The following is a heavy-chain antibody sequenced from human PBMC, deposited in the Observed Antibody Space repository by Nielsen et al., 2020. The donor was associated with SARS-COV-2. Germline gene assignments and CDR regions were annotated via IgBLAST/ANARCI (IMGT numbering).Heavy chain of an antibody. Sequence: GSLRLSCAVYGGSFSGYYWSWIRQPPGKGLEWIGYIYYSGSTNYNPSLKSRVTISVDTSKNQFSLKLSSVTAADTAVYYCARVGSGWYLGYFDLWGRGTLVTVSS. J-gene: IGHJ2*01. CDR1: GGSFSGYY. D-gene: IGHD6-19*01. CDR3: ARVGSGWYLGYFDL. V-gene: IGHV4-59*13. CDR2: IYYSGST.